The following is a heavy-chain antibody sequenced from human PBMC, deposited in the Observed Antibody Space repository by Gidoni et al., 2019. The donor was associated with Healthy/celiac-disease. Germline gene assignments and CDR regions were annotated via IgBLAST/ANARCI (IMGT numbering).Heavy chain of an antibody. CDR2: ISSSSSYI. CDR3: ARDLDSSGWPY. D-gene: IGHD6-19*01. CDR1: GSTFSSYS. Sequence: EVQLVESGGGLVKPGGSLRLSCAASGSTFSSYSMNWVRQAPGKGLEWVSSISSSSSYIYYADSVKGRFTISRDNAKNSLYLQMNSLRAEDTAVYYCARDLDSSGWPYWGQGTLVTVSS. J-gene: IGHJ4*02. V-gene: IGHV3-21*01.